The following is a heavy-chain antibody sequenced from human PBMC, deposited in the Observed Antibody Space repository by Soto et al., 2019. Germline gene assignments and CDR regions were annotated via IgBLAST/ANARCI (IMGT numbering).Heavy chain of an antibody. V-gene: IGHV1-2*02. D-gene: IGHD5-12*01. Sequence: ASVKVSCKTSGDTFTDSSMHWVRQAPGQGLEWMGWFNLNSGDTNYAEKFRGRVTMTRDTSIITAYMELTRLKSDDTAVYYCARDLGGYDLYGPDTWGQGTLVTVSS. CDR1: GDTFTDSS. J-gene: IGHJ5*02. CDR3: ARDLGGYDLYGPDT. CDR2: FNLNSGDT.